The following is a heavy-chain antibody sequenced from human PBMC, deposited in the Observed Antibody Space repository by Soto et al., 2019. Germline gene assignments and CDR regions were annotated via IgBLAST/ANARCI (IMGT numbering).Heavy chain of an antibody. CDR2: ISYDGSNK. J-gene: IGHJ4*02. CDR3: ARVGVVVAAILGPFDY. Sequence: GGSLRLSCAASGFTFSSYAMHWVRQAPGKGLEWVAVISYDGSNKYYADSVKGRFTISRDNSKNTLYLQMNSLRAEDTAVYYCARVGVVVAAILGPFDYWGQGTLVTVSS. V-gene: IGHV3-30-3*01. CDR1: GFTFSSYA. D-gene: IGHD2-15*01.